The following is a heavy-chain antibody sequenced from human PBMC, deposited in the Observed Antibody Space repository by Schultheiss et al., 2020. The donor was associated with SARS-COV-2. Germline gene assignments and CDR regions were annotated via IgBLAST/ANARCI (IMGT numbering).Heavy chain of an antibody. CDR2: IWYDGSNK. V-gene: IGHV3-33*08. CDR3: ASFFYSSSWYGIHYYYGMDV. Sequence: GESLKISCAASGFTFSSYGMHWVRQAPGKGLEWVAVIWYDGSNKYYADSVKGRFTISRDNSKNSLYLQMNSLRAEDTAVYYCASFFYSSSWYGIHYYYGMDVWGQGTTVTVSS. D-gene: IGHD6-13*01. J-gene: IGHJ6*02. CDR1: GFTFSSYG.